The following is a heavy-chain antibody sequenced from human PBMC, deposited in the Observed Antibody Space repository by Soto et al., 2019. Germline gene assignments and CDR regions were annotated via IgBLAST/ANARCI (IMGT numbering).Heavy chain of an antibody. CDR2: IYPTGGT. CDR3: ARRIFSSTWPSYFDY. Sequence: ETLSLSCLVSGASIESHYWSWIRQASGKGLEWIGRIYPTGGTYYNPSLRSLVTSSVDTSKNQFSLKVSSVTAADTAVYYCARRIFSSTWPSYFDYWGEGTLVTVYS. CDR1: GASIESHY. D-gene: IGHD6-13*01. J-gene: IGHJ4*02. V-gene: IGHV4-59*05.